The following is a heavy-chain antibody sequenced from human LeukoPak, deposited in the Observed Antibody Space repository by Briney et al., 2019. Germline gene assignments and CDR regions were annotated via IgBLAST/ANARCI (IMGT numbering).Heavy chain of an antibody. J-gene: IGHJ6*02. CDR1: GFTFSSYA. Sequence: GGSLRLSCAASGFTFSSYAMSWVRQAPGKGLEWVSAISGSGGSTYYADSVKGRFTISRDNSKNTLYLQMNSLRAEDTAVYYCAKKLAVVVPASYDMDVWGQGTTVTVSS. D-gene: IGHD2-2*01. CDR3: AKKLAVVVPASYDMDV. V-gene: IGHV3-23*01. CDR2: ISGSGGST.